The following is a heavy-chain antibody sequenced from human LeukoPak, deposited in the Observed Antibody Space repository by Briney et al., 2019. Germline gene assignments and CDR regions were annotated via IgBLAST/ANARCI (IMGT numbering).Heavy chain of an antibody. V-gene: IGHV3-23*01. CDR3: AMGSWLQSYY. CDR2: ISGSGDRT. Sequence: GGSLRLSCAASGFTFSSYAMGWVRQAPGKGLEWVSGISGSGDRTFYADSVKGRFTISRDNSKNTLYLQMNSLRAEDTAVYYCAMGSWLQSYYWGQGTLVTVSS. CDR1: GFTFSSYA. J-gene: IGHJ4*02. D-gene: IGHD5-24*01.